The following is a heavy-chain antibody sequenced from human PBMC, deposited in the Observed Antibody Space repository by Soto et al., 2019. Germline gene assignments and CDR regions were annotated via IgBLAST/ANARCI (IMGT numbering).Heavy chain of an antibody. J-gene: IGHJ4*02. CDR2: IWYDGSNK. V-gene: IGHV3-33*01. CDR3: ARDKNDILTGYYAYYFDY. Sequence: GGSLRLSCAASGFTFISYGMHWVRQAPGKGLEWVAVIWYDGSNKYYADSVKGRFTISRDNSKNTLYLQMNSLRAEDTAVYYCARDKNDILTGYYAYYFDYWGQGTTVTVSS. CDR1: GFTFISYG. D-gene: IGHD3-9*01.